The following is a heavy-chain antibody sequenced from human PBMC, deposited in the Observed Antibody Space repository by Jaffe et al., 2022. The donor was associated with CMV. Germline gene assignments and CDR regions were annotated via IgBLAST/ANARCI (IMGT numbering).Heavy chain of an antibody. CDR3: ARAAYGLTPFDY. CDR1: GFTFGNHD. J-gene: IGHJ4*02. Sequence: EVQLVESGGGLVQPGGSLRLSCAASGFTFGNHDMNWVRQAPGKGLEWVSYISTTGSGIYYADPVKGRFTISRDNAKNSLFLQMNSLRAEDTAVYYCARAAYGLTPFDYWGQGVLVTVSA. V-gene: IGHV3-48*03. CDR2: ISTTGSGI. D-gene: IGHD2-21*02.